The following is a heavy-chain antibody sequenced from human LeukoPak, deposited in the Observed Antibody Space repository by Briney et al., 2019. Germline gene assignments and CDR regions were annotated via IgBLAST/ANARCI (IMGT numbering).Heavy chain of an antibody. D-gene: IGHD3-22*01. CDR2: IIPIFGTA. Sequence: ASVKVSCKASGGTFSSYAISWVRQAPGQGLEWMGGIIPIFGTANYAQKFQGRVTITADESTSTAYMELSSLRSEDTAVYYCAREGVTMIVVGHDAFDIWGQGTMVTVSS. V-gene: IGHV1-69*13. CDR1: GGTFSSYA. J-gene: IGHJ3*02. CDR3: AREGVTMIVVGHDAFDI.